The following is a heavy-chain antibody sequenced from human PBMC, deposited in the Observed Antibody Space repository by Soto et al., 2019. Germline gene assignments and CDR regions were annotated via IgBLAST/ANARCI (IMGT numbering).Heavy chain of an antibody. D-gene: IGHD3-22*01. V-gene: IGHV1-18*01. CDR1: GYTFTSYG. CDR3: ATYSTYYYDSSGHY. J-gene: IGHJ4*02. Sequence: GASVKVSCKASGYTFTSYGISWVRQAPGQGLEWMGWISAYNGNTNYAQKLQGRVTMTTDTSTSTAYMELRSLRSEDTAVYYCATYSTYYYDSSGHYWGRGTLVTVSS. CDR2: ISAYNGNT.